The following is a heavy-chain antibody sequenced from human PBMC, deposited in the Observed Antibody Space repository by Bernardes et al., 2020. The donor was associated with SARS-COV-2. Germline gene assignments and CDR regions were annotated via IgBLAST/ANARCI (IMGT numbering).Heavy chain of an antibody. V-gene: IGHV1-24*01. CDR1: GYTLPDLS. CDR3: ATTGTPIRHAYYYYGMDV. J-gene: IGHJ6*02. Sequence: ASVKVSCKVSGYTLPDLSMHWVRQAPGKGLEWMGGFDPEDGETIYAQKFQGRVTMTEDTSTDTAYMELSSLRSEDTAVYYCATTGTPIRHAYYYYGMDVWGQGTTVTVSS. CDR2: FDPEDGET. D-gene: IGHD1-1*01.